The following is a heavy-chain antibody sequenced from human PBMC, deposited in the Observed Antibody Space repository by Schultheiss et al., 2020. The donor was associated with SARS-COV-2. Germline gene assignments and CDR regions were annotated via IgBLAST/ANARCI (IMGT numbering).Heavy chain of an antibody. J-gene: IGHJ3*02. CDR2: IYTSGST. CDR3: AGALTTMGNDAFDI. V-gene: IGHV4-61*02. D-gene: IGHD4-23*01. Sequence: SCTVSGGSISSGSYYWSWIRQPAGKGLEWIGRIYTSGSTNYNPSLKSRVTISVDTSKNQFSLKLSSVTAADTAVYYCAGALTTMGNDAFDIWGQGTMVTVSS. CDR1: GGSISSGSYY.